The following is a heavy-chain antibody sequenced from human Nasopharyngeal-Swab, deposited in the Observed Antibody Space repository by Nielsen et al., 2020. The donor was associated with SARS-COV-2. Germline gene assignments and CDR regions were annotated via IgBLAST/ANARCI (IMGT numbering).Heavy chain of an antibody. CDR3: ARGLTIFGVASYYYYGMDV. CDR1: GYTFTSYA. D-gene: IGHD3-3*01. CDR2: INTNTGNP. Sequence: ASVKVSCKASGYTFTSYAMNWVRQAPGQGLEWMGWINTNTGNPTYAQGFTGRFVFSLDTSVSMAYLQISSLKAEDTAVYYCARGLTIFGVASYYYYGMDVWGQGTTVTVSS. V-gene: IGHV7-4-1*04. J-gene: IGHJ6*02.